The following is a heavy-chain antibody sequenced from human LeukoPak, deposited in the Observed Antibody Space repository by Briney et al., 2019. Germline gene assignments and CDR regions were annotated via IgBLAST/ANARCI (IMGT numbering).Heavy chain of an antibody. Sequence: PGGSLRLSCAASGFTFDDYAMHWVRQAPGKGLEWVSGISWNSGSIGYADSVKGRFTISRDNAKNSLYLQMNSLRAEDTALYYCAKDIRVRGLTLSGWFDPWGQGTLVTVSS. J-gene: IGHJ5*02. D-gene: IGHD3-10*01. CDR2: ISWNSGSI. CDR1: GFTFDDYA. CDR3: AKDIRVRGLTLSGWFDP. V-gene: IGHV3-9*01.